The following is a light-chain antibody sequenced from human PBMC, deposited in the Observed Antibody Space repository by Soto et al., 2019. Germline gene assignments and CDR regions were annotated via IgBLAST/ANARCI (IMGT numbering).Light chain of an antibody. CDR3: QQYYSYPWT. CDR2: AAS. CDR1: QGISSY. Sequence: QSPSSFSASTGDRVTITCRASQGISSYLAWYQQKPGKAPKLLIYAASTLQSGVPSRFSGSGSGTDFTLTISCLQSEDFATYYCQQYYSYPWTFGQGTKVDIK. V-gene: IGKV1-8*01. J-gene: IGKJ1*01.